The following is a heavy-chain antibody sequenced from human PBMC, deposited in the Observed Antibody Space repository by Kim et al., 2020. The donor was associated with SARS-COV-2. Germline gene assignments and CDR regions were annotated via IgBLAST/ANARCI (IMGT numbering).Heavy chain of an antibody. D-gene: IGHD6-19*01. J-gene: IGHJ4*02. Sequence: DSLKGRVTISRDNAKNTLYLQMDSLRAEDTALYYCASRGGSAQAGKWCDYWGQGTLVTVSS. V-gene: IGHV3-20*03. CDR3: ASRGGSAQAGKWCDY.